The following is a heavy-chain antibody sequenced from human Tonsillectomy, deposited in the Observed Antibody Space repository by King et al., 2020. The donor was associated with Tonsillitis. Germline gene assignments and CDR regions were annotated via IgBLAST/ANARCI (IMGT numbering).Heavy chain of an antibody. V-gene: IGHV4-4*02. Sequence: VQLQESGPGLVKPSGTLSLTCAVSGGSISSSNWWSWVRQPPGKGLEWIGEIYHSGSTNYNPSLKSRVTISVDKSKNQFSLKLSSVTAADTAVYYCAREGYYYDSSLRAEYFQHWGQGTLVTVSS. D-gene: IGHD3-22*01. CDR2: IYHSGST. J-gene: IGHJ1*01. CDR1: GGSISSSNW. CDR3: AREGYYYDSSLRAEYFQH.